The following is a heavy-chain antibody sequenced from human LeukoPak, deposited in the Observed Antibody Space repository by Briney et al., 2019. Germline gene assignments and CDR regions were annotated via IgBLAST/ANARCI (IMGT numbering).Heavy chain of an antibody. Sequence: PSETLSLTCIVSGDFVSADYYWGWIRQPPGKGLECIGEINHSGSTNYNPSLKSRVTISVDTSKNQFSLKLSSVTAADTAVYYCARGVAAAGIAGGEYWGQGTLVTVSS. CDR1: GDFVSADYY. D-gene: IGHD6-13*01. V-gene: IGHV4-34*01. CDR3: ARGVAAAGIAGGEY. J-gene: IGHJ4*02. CDR2: INHSGST.